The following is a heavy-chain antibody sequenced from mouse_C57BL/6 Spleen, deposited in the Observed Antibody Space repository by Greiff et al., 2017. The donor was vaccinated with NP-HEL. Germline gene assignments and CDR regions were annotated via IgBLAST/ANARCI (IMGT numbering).Heavy chain of an antibody. J-gene: IGHJ2*01. CDR2: ISYDGSN. CDR1: GYSITSGYY. D-gene: IGHD1-1*01. CDR3: AKGTTVPYYFDY. V-gene: IGHV3-6*01. Sequence: EVKLMESGPGLVKPSQSLSLTCSVTGYSITSGYYWNWIRQFPGNNLEWMGYISYDGSNNYNPSLKNRISITRDTSKNQFFLKLNSVTTEDTATYYCAKGTTVPYYFDYWGQGTTLTVSS.